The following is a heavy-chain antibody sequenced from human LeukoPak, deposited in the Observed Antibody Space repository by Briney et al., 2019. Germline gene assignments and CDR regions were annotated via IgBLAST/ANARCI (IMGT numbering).Heavy chain of an antibody. CDR2: ISGSGGST. CDR1: GFTFSSYA. V-gene: IGHV3-23*01. D-gene: IGHD6-13*01. Sequence: PGGSLRLSCAASGFTFSSYAMSWVRQAPGKGLEWVSAISGSGGSTYYADSVKGRFTISRDNSKNTLYLRMNSLRAEDTAVYYCASQVSSSWYSAFDIWGQGTMVTVSS. CDR3: ASQVSSSWYSAFDI. J-gene: IGHJ3*02.